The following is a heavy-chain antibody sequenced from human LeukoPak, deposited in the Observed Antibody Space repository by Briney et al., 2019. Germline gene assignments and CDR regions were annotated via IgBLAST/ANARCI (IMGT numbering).Heavy chain of an antibody. CDR2: IWYDGSNK. Sequence: PGGSLRLSCAASGFTFSSYGMHWVRQAPGKGLEWVAVIWYDGSNKYYADSVKGRFTISRDNSKNTLYLQMNSLGAEDTAVYYCARGSSPAKPFDYWGQGTLVTVSS. CDR1: GFTFSSYG. CDR3: ARGSSPAKPFDY. V-gene: IGHV3-33*01. J-gene: IGHJ4*02.